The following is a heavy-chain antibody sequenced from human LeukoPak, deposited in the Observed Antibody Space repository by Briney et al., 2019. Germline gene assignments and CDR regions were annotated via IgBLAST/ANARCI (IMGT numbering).Heavy chain of an antibody. CDR2: ISCDGSNK. CDR3: AKDLGYCSGGSCYSFYYYGMDV. D-gene: IGHD2-15*01. CDR1: GFTFSSYG. Sequence: GGSLRLSCAASGFTFSSYGMHWVRQAPGKGLEWVAVISCDGSNKYYADSVKGRFTISRDNSKNTLYLQMNSLRAEDTAVYYCAKDLGYCSGGSCYSFYYYGMDVWGQGTTVTVSS. J-gene: IGHJ6*02. V-gene: IGHV3-30*18.